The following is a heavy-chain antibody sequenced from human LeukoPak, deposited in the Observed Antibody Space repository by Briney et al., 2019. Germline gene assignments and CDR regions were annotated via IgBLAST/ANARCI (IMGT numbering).Heavy chain of an antibody. CDR1: GFTFSSYW. V-gene: IGHV3-7*02. J-gene: IGHJ6*02. CDR3: ARGDCSSTSCYGYYYYYGMDV. CDR2: IKQDGSEK. Sequence: GGSLRLSCAASGFTFSSYWMSWVRQAPGKGLEWVANIKQDGSEKYYVDSVKGRFTISRDNAKNSLYLQMNSLRAEDTAVYYCARGDCSSTSCYGYYYYYGMDVWGQGTTVTVSS. D-gene: IGHD2-2*01.